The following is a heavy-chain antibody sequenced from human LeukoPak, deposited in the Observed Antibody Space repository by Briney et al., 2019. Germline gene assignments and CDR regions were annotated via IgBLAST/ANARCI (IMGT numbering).Heavy chain of an antibody. CDR2: IIPIFGTA. Sequence: ASVKVSCKASGGTFSSYAISWMRQAPGQGLEWMGGIIPIFGTANYAQKFQGGVTITADESTSTAYMELSSLRSEDTAVYYCAREILYGSGSYNLWGQGTLVTVSS. V-gene: IGHV1-69*13. D-gene: IGHD3-10*01. CDR3: AREILYGSGSYNL. J-gene: IGHJ4*02. CDR1: GGTFSSYA.